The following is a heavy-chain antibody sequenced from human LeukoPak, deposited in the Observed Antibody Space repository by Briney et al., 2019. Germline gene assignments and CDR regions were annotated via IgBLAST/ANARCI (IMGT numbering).Heavy chain of an antibody. CDR1: GGSLSGHF. D-gene: IGHD3-9*01. CDR3: ARDPGDTDWYNFDF. CDR2: IHSSGST. J-gene: IGHJ4*02. Sequence: SDTLSLTCTVSGGSLSGHFWSWFRRPPGKGLENIRYIHSSGSTNYNPSYKSRVTVSLEMSKNQFSSSLSSVTAADTAVYYCARDPGDTDWYNFDFWGQGILVTVSS. V-gene: IGHV4-59*11.